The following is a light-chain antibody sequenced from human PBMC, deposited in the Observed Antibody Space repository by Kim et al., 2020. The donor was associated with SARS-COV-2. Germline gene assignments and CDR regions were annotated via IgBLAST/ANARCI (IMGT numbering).Light chain of an antibody. CDR1: QSVNSK. J-gene: IGKJ2*01. CDR3: QQYKSWKT. Sequence: EIVMTQSPATLSVSPGESATLSCRASQSVNSKLAWYQQKPGQAPKLLISSASTRVTGIPARFSGSGSGTEFTLTISSLQPEDFAVYYWQQYKSWKTFGQGTKLEI. V-gene: IGKV3-15*01. CDR2: SAS.